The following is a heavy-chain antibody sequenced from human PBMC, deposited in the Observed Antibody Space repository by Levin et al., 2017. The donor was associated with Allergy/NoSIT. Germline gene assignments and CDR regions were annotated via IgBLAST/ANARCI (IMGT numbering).Heavy chain of an antibody. CDR1: GYSFRSYG. V-gene: IGHV1-18*01. CDR2: ISGDKGNT. Sequence: GGSLRLSCKASGYSFRSYGISWVRQAPGQGLEWMGWISGDKGNTNYAQKYQGRVTMTADTSTSTAYMELGSLRSDDTALYYCARDIAGAGTGGMDVWAKGPRSPSP. CDR3: ARDIAGAGTGGMDV. D-gene: IGHD6-13*01. J-gene: IGHJ6*02.